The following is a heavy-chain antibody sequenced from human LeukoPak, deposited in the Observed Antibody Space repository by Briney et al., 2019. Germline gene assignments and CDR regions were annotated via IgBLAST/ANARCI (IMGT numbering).Heavy chain of an antibody. J-gene: IGHJ6*03. V-gene: IGHV4-34*01. CDR2: INHGGDT. CDR3: ARGLGWKVATMGLFYMDV. D-gene: IGHD5-24*01. CDR1: GGSSSGYD. Sequence: PSETLSLTCGVYGGSSSGYDWSWVRQPPGKGLEWIGEINHGGDTNYNPSLKSRVTISVDTSKKQFSLKVRSVTAADTAVYYCARGLGWKVATMGLFYMDVWGEGTTVTVSS.